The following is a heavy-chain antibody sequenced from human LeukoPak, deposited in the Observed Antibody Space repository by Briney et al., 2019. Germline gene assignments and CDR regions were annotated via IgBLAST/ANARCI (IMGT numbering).Heavy chain of an antibody. J-gene: IGHJ4*02. CDR2: LYSDGNT. V-gene: IGHV3-53*01. D-gene: IGHD1-14*01. CDR1: GFTVITND. Sequence: PGGSLSLSCAASGFTVITNDMTWVRQAPGKGPEWVSVLYSDGNTKYADFVRGRFTISRDNSKNTLYLEMNSLSPDDTAVYYCARGVEPLAANTLAYWGQGTLVTVSS. CDR3: ARGVEPLAANTLAY.